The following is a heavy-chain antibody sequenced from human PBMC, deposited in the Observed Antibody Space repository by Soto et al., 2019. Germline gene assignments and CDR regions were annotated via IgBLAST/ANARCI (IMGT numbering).Heavy chain of an antibody. Sequence: EVQLLESGGGLVQPGGSLRLSCAASGFTFRMFAMNWVRQAPGKGLEWVASMTYSGGATNYADSVRGRFTISRDNSKNTLSLLMSSLRVEDTAVYYCAKVLRSTSSTANFDYWGRGTLVTVSS. J-gene: IGHJ4*02. CDR1: GFTFRMFA. V-gene: IGHV3-23*01. CDR2: MTYSGGAT. CDR3: AKVLRSTSSTANFDY. D-gene: IGHD3-9*01.